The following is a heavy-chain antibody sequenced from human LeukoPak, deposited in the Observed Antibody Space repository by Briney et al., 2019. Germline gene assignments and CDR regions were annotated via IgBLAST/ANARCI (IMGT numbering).Heavy chain of an antibody. D-gene: IGHD1-26*01. V-gene: IGHV1-2*06. CDR1: GYTFTGYY. J-gene: IGHJ3*02. CDR2: INPNSGGT. CDR3: ARFIVGATPDAFDI. Sequence: ASVKVSCKASGYTFTGYYMHWVRQAPGQGLEWMGRINPNSGGTNSAQKFQGRVTMTRDTSISTAYMELSRLRSDDTAVYYCARFIVGATPDAFDIWGQGTMVTVSS.